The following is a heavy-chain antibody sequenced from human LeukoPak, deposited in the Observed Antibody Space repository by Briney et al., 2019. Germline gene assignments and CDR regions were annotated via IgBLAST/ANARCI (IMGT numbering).Heavy chain of an antibody. CDR3: AKDPRVDTAMVTGLFDY. D-gene: IGHD5-18*01. CDR1: GFTFSSYA. CDR2: ISGSGGST. J-gene: IGHJ4*02. Sequence: PGGSLRLSCAASGFTFSSYAMSWVRQAPGKGLEWVSAISGSGGSTYYADSVKGRFTISRDNSKNTLYLQMNSLRAEDTAVYYCAKDPRVDTAMVTGLFDYWGQGTLVTVSS. V-gene: IGHV3-23*01.